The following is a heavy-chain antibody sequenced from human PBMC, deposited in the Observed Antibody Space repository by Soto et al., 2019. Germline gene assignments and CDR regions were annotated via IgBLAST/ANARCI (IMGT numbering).Heavy chain of an antibody. CDR1: GFTFSSYS. CDR3: ARDGHYDFWSGSYYGMDV. V-gene: IGHV3-21*01. Sequence: PGGSLRLSCAASGFTFSSYSMNWVRQAPGKGLEWVSSISSSSSYIYYADSVKGRFTISRDSAKNSLYLQMNSLRAEDTAVYYCARDGHYDFWSGSYYGMDVWGQGTTVTVSS. D-gene: IGHD3-3*01. CDR2: ISSSSSYI. J-gene: IGHJ6*02.